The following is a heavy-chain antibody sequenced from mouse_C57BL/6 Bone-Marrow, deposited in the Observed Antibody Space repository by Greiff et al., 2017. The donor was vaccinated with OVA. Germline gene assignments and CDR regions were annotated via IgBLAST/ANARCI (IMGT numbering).Heavy chain of an antibody. V-gene: IGHV7-1*01. D-gene: IGHD2-5*01. CDR2: SRNKANDYTT. CDR1: GFTFSDFY. CDR3: AREGYSNYVMDY. Sequence: EVMLVESGGGLVQSGRSLRLSCATSGFTFSDFYMEWVRQAPGKGLEWIAASRNKANDYTTEYSASVKGRFIVSRDTSQSILYLQMNALRAEDTAIYYCAREGYSNYVMDYWGQGTSVTVSS. J-gene: IGHJ4*01.